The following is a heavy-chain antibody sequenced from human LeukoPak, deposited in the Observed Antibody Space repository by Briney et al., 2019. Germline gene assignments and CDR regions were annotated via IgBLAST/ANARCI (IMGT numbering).Heavy chain of an antibody. Sequence: SETLSLTCAVYGGSFSGYYWSWIRQPPGKGLEWIGEINHSGSTNYSPSLKSRVTISVDTSKNQFSLKLSSVTTADTAVYYCARRRAYYDFWSGSPLRYWGQGTLVTVSS. D-gene: IGHD3-3*01. CDR2: INHSGST. J-gene: IGHJ4*02. V-gene: IGHV4-34*01. CDR1: GGSFSGYY. CDR3: ARRRAYYDFWSGSPLRY.